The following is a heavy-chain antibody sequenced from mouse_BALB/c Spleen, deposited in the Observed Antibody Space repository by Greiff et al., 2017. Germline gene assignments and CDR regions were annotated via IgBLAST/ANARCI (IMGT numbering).Heavy chain of an antibody. CDR1: GFSLTSYG. Sequence: QVQLKQSGPGLVAPSQSLSITCTVSGFSLTSYGVHWVRQPPGKGLEWLGVIWAGGSTNYNSALMSRLSISKDNSKSQVFLKMNSLQTDDTAMYYCASRSTMITTAFAYWGQGTLVTVSA. D-gene: IGHD2-4*01. J-gene: IGHJ3*01. V-gene: IGHV2-9*02. CDR3: ASRSTMITTAFAY. CDR2: IWAGGST.